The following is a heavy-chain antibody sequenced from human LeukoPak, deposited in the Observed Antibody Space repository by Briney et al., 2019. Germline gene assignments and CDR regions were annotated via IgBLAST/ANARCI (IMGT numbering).Heavy chain of an antibody. J-gene: IGHJ6*03. CDR2: INSDGSST. CDR3: ARGGSYSLYYYYMDV. Sequence: SGGSLRLSCAASGFTFSSCWMHWVRQAPGKGLVWVSRINSDGSSTSYADSVKGRFTISRDNAKNTLYLQMNSLRAEDTAVYYCARGGSYSLYYYYMDVWGKGTTVTVSS. CDR1: GFTFSSCW. D-gene: IGHD1-26*01. V-gene: IGHV3-74*01.